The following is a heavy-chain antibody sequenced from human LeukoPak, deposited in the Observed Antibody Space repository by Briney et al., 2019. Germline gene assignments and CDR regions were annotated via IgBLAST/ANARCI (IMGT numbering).Heavy chain of an antibody. V-gene: IGHV4-31*01. CDR2: IYYCGSP. CDR1: GGPLSSADYY. CDR3: AIVITTGLVPPALSQMFDY. D-gene: IGHD2-2*01. J-gene: IGHJ4*02. Sequence: SHPLSLPCTVSGGPLSSADYYWRWIRQPPGKGLEWFGYIYYCGSPYYNPSLKSLVTVSLDTSKNQFSLKLTSVTAADTAMYYCAIVITTGLVPPALSQMFDYWGQGTLVSVSS.